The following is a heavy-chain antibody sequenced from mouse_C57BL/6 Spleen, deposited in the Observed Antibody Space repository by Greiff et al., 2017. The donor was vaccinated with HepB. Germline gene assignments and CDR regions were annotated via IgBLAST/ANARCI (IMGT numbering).Heavy chain of an antibody. V-gene: IGHV1-61*01. Sequence: QVQLQQPGAELVRPGSSVKLSCKASGYTFTSYWMDWVKQSPGQGLEWIGNIYPSDSETHYNQKFKDKATLTVDKSSSTAYMQLSSLTSEDSAVYYCARRLLLRSMDYWGQGTSVTVSS. CDR3: ARRLLLRSMDY. D-gene: IGHD1-1*01. CDR1: GYTFTSYW. J-gene: IGHJ4*01. CDR2: IYPSDSET.